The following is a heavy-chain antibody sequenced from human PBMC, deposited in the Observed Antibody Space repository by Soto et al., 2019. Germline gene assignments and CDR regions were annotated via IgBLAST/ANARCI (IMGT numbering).Heavy chain of an antibody. Sequence: QVQLQESGPGLVKPSQTLSLTCTVSGGSISTGGYYWSWFRQHPGRGLEWIGYIYHSGMTFSNPSLQSRVAISIDTYKNKFSQKLRSVTAADTAVYYCEKVRWYLHDAFDIWGQGTMVSVSS. D-gene: IGHD2-15*01. CDR1: GGSISTGGYY. CDR2: IYHSGMT. CDR3: EKVRWYLHDAFDI. V-gene: IGHV4-31*03. J-gene: IGHJ3*02.